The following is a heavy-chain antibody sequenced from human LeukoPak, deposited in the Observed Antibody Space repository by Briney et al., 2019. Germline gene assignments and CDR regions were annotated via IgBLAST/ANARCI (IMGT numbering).Heavy chain of an antibody. Sequence: ASVKVSCKASGYTFTSYAMHWVRQAPGQRLGWMGWINAGNGNTKYSQKFQGRVTITRDTSASTAYMELSSQRSEDTAVYYCARDSRYGDYVGWFDPWGQGTLVTVSS. J-gene: IGHJ5*02. CDR3: ARDSRYGDYVGWFDP. D-gene: IGHD4-17*01. CDR1: GYTFTSYA. CDR2: INAGNGNT. V-gene: IGHV1-3*01.